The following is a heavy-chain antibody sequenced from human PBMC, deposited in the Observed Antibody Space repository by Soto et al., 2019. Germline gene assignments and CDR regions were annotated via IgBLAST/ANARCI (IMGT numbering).Heavy chain of an antibody. CDR3: VRGGFAYGYLDY. Sequence: ASVKVSCKASGYTFSSYGIVWVRQAPGQGLEWMGWISTYNVDTKYADKFQGRLTMSSDTSTTTAFMELRRLRSDDTAVYYCVRGGFAYGYLDYWGQGTLVTVSS. V-gene: IGHV1-18*01. CDR2: ISTYNVDT. CDR1: GYTFSSYG. J-gene: IGHJ4*02. D-gene: IGHD5-18*01.